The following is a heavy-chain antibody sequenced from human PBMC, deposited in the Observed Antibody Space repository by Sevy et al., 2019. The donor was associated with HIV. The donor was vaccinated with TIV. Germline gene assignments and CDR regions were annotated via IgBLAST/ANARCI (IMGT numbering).Heavy chain of an antibody. CDR3: AKRSSSSWYYIGY. D-gene: IGHD6-13*01. Sequence: GGSLRLSCAASGFTFSSYAMSWVRQAPGKGLEWVSAISGSGGSTYYADSVKGRFTISRDNSKNTLYLQMNSLRAEDTGVYYCAKRSSSSWYYIGYWGQGTLVTVSS. CDR1: GFTFSSYA. V-gene: IGHV3-23*01. CDR2: ISGSGGST. J-gene: IGHJ4*02.